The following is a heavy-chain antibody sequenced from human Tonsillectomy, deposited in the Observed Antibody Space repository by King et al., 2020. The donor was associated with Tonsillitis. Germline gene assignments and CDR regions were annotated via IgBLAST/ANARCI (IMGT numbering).Heavy chain of an antibody. J-gene: IGHJ4*02. D-gene: IGHD1-26*01. V-gene: IGHV1-18*01. CDR2: ISGYNGNT. CDR3: ARTQYSGRPTDGY. CDR1: GYTFTSYG. Sequence: QLVQSGAEVKKPGASVKVSCKAAGYTFTSYGISWVRQAPGQGLEWMGWISGYNGNTKSAQKVQGRVTMTTDTTTRTAYIELRSLRSDDTAVYYCARTQYSGRPTDGYWGQGTLVTVSS.